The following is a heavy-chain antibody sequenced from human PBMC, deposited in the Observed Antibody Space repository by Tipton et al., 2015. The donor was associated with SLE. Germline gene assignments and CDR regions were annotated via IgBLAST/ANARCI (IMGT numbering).Heavy chain of an antibody. D-gene: IGHD1-26*01. CDR2: IIPIFGTA. J-gene: IGHJ4*02. V-gene: IGHV1-69*05. Sequence: QLVQSGAEVKKPGSSVKVSCKASGGTFSSYTINWVRQAPGQGLEWMGGIIPIFGTANYAQKFQDRVTITTDESTSTAYMELSSLRSEDTAVYYCARGWTEVGATPSPDVYWGQGTLVTVSS. CDR3: ARGWTEVGATPSPDVY. CDR1: GGTFSSYT.